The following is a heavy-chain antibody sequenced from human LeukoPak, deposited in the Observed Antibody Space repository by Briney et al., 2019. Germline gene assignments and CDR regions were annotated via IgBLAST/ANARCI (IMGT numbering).Heavy chain of an antibody. J-gene: IGHJ4*02. Sequence: SETLSLTCTVSGGSISSSSYYWGWIRQPPGKGLEWIGSIYYSGSTYYNPSLKSRVTISVDTSKNQFSLKLSSVTAADTAVYYCARSRRVYSYGPTFDYWGQGTLVTVSS. CDR2: IYYSGST. D-gene: IGHD5-18*01. CDR1: GGSISSSSYY. CDR3: ARSRRVYSYGPTFDY. V-gene: IGHV4-39*07.